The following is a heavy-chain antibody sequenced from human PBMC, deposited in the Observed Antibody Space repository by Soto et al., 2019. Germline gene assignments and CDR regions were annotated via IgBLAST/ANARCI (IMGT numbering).Heavy chain of an antibody. CDR1: GFTFSDYY. CDR2: ISDSGTTI. D-gene: IGHD5-12*01. Sequence: GGSLRLSCTASGFTFSDYYMSWIRQAPGKGLEWVSYISDSGTTIYYADSVKGRFTISRDNAKNSLYLQMNSLRAEDTAVYYCARFYSGYDYDWFDPWGQGTLVTVSS. V-gene: IGHV3-11*01. CDR3: ARFYSGYDYDWFDP. J-gene: IGHJ5*02.